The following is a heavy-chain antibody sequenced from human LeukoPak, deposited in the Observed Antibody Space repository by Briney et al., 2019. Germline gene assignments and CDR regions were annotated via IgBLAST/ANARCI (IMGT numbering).Heavy chain of an antibody. D-gene: IGHD3-3*01. Sequence: GGSLRLSCAASGFTFSSYAMHWVRQAPGKGLEWVAVISYDGSNKYYADSVKGRFTISRDNSKNTLYLQMNSLRAEDTAVYYCARDMAGTIFGVVIKGFDYWGQGTLVTVSS. CDR3: ARDMAGTIFGVVIKGFDY. J-gene: IGHJ4*02. V-gene: IGHV3-30-3*01. CDR1: GFTFSSYA. CDR2: ISYDGSNK.